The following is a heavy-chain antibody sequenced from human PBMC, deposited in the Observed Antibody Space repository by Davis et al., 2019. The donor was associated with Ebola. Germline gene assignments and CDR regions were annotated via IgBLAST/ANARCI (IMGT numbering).Heavy chain of an antibody. Sequence: PSETLSLTCTVSGGSISSYYWSWIRQPPGKGLEWIGYIYYNGSTNYNPSLKSRVTISVDTSKNQFSLKLSSVTAADTAVYYCARLLWFGELNNWYFDLWGRGTLVTVSS. CDR1: GGSISSYY. V-gene: IGHV4-59*01. CDR3: ARLLWFGELNNWYFDL. D-gene: IGHD3-10*01. CDR2: IYYNGST. J-gene: IGHJ2*01.